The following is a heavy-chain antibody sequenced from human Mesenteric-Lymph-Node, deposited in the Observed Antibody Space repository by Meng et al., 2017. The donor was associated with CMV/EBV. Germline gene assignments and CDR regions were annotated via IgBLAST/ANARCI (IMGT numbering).Heavy chain of an antibody. CDR1: GFTVSSNY. V-gene: IGHV3-11*04. CDR2: ISNSGSSM. D-gene: IGHD6-19*01. CDR3: ARFGYSSGWPYYSFGMDV. J-gene: IGHJ6*02. Sequence: GGSLRLSCAASGFTVSSNYMSWVRQAPGKGLEWVSAISNSGSSMYYADSLKGRFTISRDNAMGSLYLQMYSLRAEDTAVYYCARFGYSSGWPYYSFGMDVWGRGTTVTVSS.